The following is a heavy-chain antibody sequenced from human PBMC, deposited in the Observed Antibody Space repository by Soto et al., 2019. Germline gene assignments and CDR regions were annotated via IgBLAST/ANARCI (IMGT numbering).Heavy chain of an antibody. J-gene: IGHJ3*02. V-gene: IGHV1-8*01. CDR3: ARAMRKGRLLCHAFDI. D-gene: IGHD2-2*01. CDR1: GYTFTSYD. CDR2: MNPNSGNT. Sequence: ASVKVSCKASGYTFTSYDINWVRQATGQGLEWMGWMNPNSGNTGYAQKFQGRVTMTRNTSISTAYMELSSLRSEDTAVYYCARAMRKGRLLCHAFDIWGQGTMVTVSS.